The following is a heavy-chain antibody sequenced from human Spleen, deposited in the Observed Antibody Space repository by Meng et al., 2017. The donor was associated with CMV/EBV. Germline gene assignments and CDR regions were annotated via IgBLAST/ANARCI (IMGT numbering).Heavy chain of an antibody. V-gene: IGHV4-59*01. J-gene: IGHJ4*02. CDR1: GGSISSYY. D-gene: IGHD3-16*01. CDR2: IYYSGST. Sequence: SETLSLTCTVSGGSISSYYWSWIRQPPGKGLEWIGYIYYSGSTNYNPSLKSRVTISVDTSKNQFSQKLISVAAADSAVYYCARGRGGMAYWGQGTLVTVSS. CDR3: ARGRGGMAY.